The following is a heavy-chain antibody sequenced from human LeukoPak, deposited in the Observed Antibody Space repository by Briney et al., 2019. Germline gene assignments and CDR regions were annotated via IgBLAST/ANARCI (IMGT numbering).Heavy chain of an antibody. V-gene: IGHV1-2*06. Sequence: GASVKVSCKAFGYTFTSYYMHWVRQAHGQGLEWMGRINPNSGGTNYAQKFQGRVTKTRDTSISTAYMELSRLRSDDTAVYYCARDLRGSYSVDYWGQGTLVTVSS. J-gene: IGHJ4*02. CDR1: GYTFTSYY. CDR2: INPNSGGT. D-gene: IGHD1-26*01. CDR3: ARDLRGSYSVDY.